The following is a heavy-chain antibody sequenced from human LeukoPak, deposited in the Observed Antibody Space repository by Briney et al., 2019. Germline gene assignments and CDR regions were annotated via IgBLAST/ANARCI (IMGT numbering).Heavy chain of an antibody. V-gene: IGHV1-69*13. CDR3: ARTSHSSSWYDYFDY. D-gene: IGHD6-13*01. Sequence: ASVKVSCKASGYNFISYGISWVRQAPGQGLEWMGGIIPIFGTANYAQKFQGRVTITADESTSTAYMELSSLRSEDTAVYYCARTSHSSSWYDYFDYWGQGTLVTVSS. CDR2: IIPIFGTA. J-gene: IGHJ4*02. CDR1: GYNFISYG.